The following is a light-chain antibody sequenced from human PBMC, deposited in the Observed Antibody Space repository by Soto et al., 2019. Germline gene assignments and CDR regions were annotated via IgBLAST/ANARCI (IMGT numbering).Light chain of an antibody. J-gene: IGLJ3*02. V-gene: IGLV2-11*01. Sequence: QSALTQPRSVSGSPGQSVTISCTGTNSDIGGYNYVSWYQQHPGKAPKVMIYDVSRRPSGVLDRSSGSKSGNTASLTISGLQAEDEADYYCCSYAGTYNFWVFGGGTKLTVL. CDR1: NSDIGGYNY. CDR3: CSYAGTYNFWV. CDR2: DVS.